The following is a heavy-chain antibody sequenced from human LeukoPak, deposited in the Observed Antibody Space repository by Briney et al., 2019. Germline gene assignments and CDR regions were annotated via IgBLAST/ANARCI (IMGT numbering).Heavy chain of an antibody. CDR1: GNSISSGDYY. V-gene: IGHV4-61*02. CDR2: IYTSGST. J-gene: IGHJ5*02. CDR3: ARAGSSSWYEGPLDP. Sequence: RSSQTLSLTCTVSGNSISSGDYYWSWIRQPAGKGLEWIGRIYTSGSTTYNPSLKSRVTISGDTSENQFSLRLSSVTAADTAVYYCARAGSSSWYEGPLDPWGQGTLVTVSS. D-gene: IGHD6-13*01.